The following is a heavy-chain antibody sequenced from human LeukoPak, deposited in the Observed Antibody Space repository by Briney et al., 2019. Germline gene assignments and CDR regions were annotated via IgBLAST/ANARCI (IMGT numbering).Heavy chain of an antibody. V-gene: IGHV4-39*01. CDR2: VYHSGNT. D-gene: IGHD2/OR15-2a*01. CDR1: GDSISSPTSY. Sequence: SETLSLTCAVSGDSISSPTSYWIWVRQPPGKGLEWIGSVYHSGNTYLNPSLQSRVTMSVDTSKSQFSLKVNSVTAADTAVYYCAGHHPRNTVDFWGQGTLVTVSS. J-gene: IGHJ4*02. CDR3: AGHHPRNTVDF.